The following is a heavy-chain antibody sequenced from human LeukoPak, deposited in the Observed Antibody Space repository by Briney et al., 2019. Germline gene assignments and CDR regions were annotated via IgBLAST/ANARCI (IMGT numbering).Heavy chain of an antibody. CDR2: IYYSGST. D-gene: IGHD3-3*01. CDR3: ARGHYDFWSGYSNWFDP. Sequence: SETLSLTCTVSGGSTSSSNYYWGWIRQPPGKGLEWIGSIYYSGSTYYNPSLKSRVTISLDTSKNQFSLKVSSVTAADTAVYYCARGHYDFWSGYSNWFDPWGQGTLVTVSS. CDR1: GGSTSSSNYY. V-gene: IGHV4-39*01. J-gene: IGHJ5*02.